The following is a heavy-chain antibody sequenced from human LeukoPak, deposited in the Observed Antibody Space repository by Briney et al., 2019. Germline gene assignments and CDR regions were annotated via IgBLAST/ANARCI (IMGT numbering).Heavy chain of an antibody. Sequence: PSETLSLTCTVSGGSISSGDYYWSWIRQPPGKGLEWIGYIYYSGSTYYNPSLKSRVTISVDTSKNQFSLKLSSVTAADTAVYYCARHDPSYVDTAMIDYWGQGTLVTVSS. CDR3: ARHDPSYVDTAMIDY. CDR1: GGSISSGDYY. D-gene: IGHD5-18*01. J-gene: IGHJ4*02. CDR2: IYYSGST. V-gene: IGHV4-30-4*08.